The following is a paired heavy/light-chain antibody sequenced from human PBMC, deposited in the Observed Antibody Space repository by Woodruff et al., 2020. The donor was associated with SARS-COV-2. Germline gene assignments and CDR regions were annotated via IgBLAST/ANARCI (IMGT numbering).Heavy chain of an antibody. CDR1: GFTFSDYY. V-gene: IGHV3-11*01. CDR2: ISSSGSTI. CDR3: ARDQALDSSGWYRKTSYMDV. D-gene: IGHD6-19*01. J-gene: IGHJ6*03. Sequence: QVQLVESGGGLVKPGGSLRLSCAASGFTFSDYYMSWIRQAPGKGLEWVSYISSSGSTIYYADSVKGRFTISRDNAKNSLYLQMNSLRAEDTAVYYCARDQALDSSGWYRKTSYMDVWGKGTTVTVSS.
Light chain of an antibody. CDR3: QQRSNWPRIT. CDR1: QSVSSY. Sequence: EIVLTQSPATLSLSPGERATLSCRASQSVSSYLAWYQQKPGQAPRLLIYDASNRATGIPARFSGSGSGTDFTLTISSLEPEDFAVYYCQQRSNWPRITFGPGTKVDIK. CDR2: DAS. V-gene: IGKV3-11*01. J-gene: IGKJ3*01.